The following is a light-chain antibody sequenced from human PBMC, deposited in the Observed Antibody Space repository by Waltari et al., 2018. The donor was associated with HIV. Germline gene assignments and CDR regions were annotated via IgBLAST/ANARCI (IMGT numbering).Light chain of an antibody. CDR2: NVN. Sequence: SALTQPASVSGSLGQSITISCTGTSGDVGGYNFVSWYQQHPGKAPKLIIYNVNSPPSGVSIRFSGSRSANTASLTISGLQAEDEADYFCCSYTSSGPRYVLFGGGTRLTFL. CDR3: CSYTSSGPRYVL. J-gene: IGLJ2*01. V-gene: IGLV2-14*03. CDR1: SGDVGGYNF.